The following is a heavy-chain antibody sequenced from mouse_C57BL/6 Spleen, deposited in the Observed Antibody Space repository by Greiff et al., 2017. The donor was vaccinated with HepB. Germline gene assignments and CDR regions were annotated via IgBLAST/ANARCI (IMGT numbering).Heavy chain of an antibody. CDR1: GFNIKDDY. CDR3: TYGYYEFAY. Sequence: EVKLQESGAELVRPGASVKLSCTASGFNIKDDYMHWVKQRPEQGLEWIGWIDPENGDTEYASKFQGKATITADTSSNTAYLQLSSLTSEDTAVYYCTYGYYEFAYWGQGTLVTVSA. D-gene: IGHD2-3*01. V-gene: IGHV14-4*01. J-gene: IGHJ3*01. CDR2: IDPENGDT.